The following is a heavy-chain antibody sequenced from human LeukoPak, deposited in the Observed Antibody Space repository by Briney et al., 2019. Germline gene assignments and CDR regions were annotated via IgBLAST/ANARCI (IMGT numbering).Heavy chain of an antibody. CDR3: AIHGFSGIYYALGY. J-gene: IGHJ4*02. D-gene: IGHD1-26*01. Sequence: SETLSLTCTVSGGSISSSSYYWGWIRQPPGKGLEWIGSIYYSGSTYYNPSLKSRVTISVDTSKNQFSLKLSSVTAADPAVYYCAIHGFSGIYYALGYWGQGTLVTVSS. CDR1: GGSISSSSYY. CDR2: IYYSGST. V-gene: IGHV4-39*01.